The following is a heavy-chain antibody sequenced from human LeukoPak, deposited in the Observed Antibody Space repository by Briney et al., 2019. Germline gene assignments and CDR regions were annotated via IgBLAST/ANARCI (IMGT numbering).Heavy chain of an antibody. CDR1: GYTLTELS. Sequence: ASVKVSSKVSGYTLTELSMHWVRQAPGKGLEWMGGFDPEDGETIYAQKFQGRVTMTEDTSTDTAYMELSSLRSEDTAVYYCATDGPSESSDYYDSSGYYLWGQGTLVTVSS. CDR3: ATDGPSESSDYYDSSGYYL. V-gene: IGHV1-24*01. D-gene: IGHD3-22*01. J-gene: IGHJ5*02. CDR2: FDPEDGET.